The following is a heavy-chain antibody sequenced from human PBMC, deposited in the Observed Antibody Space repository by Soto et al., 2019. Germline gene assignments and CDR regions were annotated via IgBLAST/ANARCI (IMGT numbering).Heavy chain of an antibody. CDR3: ARSRTTVTPSGFQH. CDR2: IYYSGST. D-gene: IGHD4-17*01. CDR1: GGSISDYY. Sequence: PSETLSLTCSVSGGSISDYYWSWFRQPPGKGLEWIGYIYYSGSTNYNPSLKSRVTISVDTSKNQFSLKLSSVTAADTAVYYCARSRTTVTPSGFQHWGQGTLVTVSS. V-gene: IGHV4-59*01. J-gene: IGHJ1*01.